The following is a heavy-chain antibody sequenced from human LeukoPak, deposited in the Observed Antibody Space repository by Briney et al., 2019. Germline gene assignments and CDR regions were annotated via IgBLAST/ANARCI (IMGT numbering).Heavy chain of an antibody. Sequence: SETLSLTCVVYGGSFSGYYWNWIRQPPGKGLECIGEINHSGSTNYNPSLKSRVTISVDTSKNQFSLKLTSVTAADTAVYYCARHYGPWGQGTLVTVSS. CDR1: GGSFSGYY. D-gene: IGHD3-16*01. J-gene: IGHJ5*02. V-gene: IGHV4-34*01. CDR3: ARHYGP. CDR2: INHSGST.